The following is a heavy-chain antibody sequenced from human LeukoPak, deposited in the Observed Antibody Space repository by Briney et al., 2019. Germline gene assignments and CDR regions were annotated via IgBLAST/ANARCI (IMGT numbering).Heavy chain of an antibody. D-gene: IGHD3-10*01. CDR2: ITTSSSYI. J-gene: IGHJ4*02. CDR3: ARVRGVMWITY. Sequence: GGSLRLSCAASGFTFSSYSLNWVRQAPGKGLEWVSSITTSSSYIYYADSVKGRFTISRDNAKNSLYLQMNSLRAEDTAVYYCARVRGVMWITYWGQGTLVTVSS. V-gene: IGHV3-21*04. CDR1: GFTFSSYS.